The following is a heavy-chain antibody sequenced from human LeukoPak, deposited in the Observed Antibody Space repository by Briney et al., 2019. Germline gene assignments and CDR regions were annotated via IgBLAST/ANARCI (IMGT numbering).Heavy chain of an antibody. Sequence: QTPSLTCTVSGGSISSGDYYWSWIRQHPGKGLEWIGYIYYSGSTYYNPSHKSRDTISVDTSKNQFSLKLSSVTAADTAVYYCARVPNQSKYSIGNYWGQGTVVPVSS. D-gene: IGHD1-14*01. CDR1: GGSISSGDYY. J-gene: IGHJ4*02. CDR3: ARVPNQSKYSIGNY. V-gene: IGHV4-31*03. CDR2: IYYSGST.